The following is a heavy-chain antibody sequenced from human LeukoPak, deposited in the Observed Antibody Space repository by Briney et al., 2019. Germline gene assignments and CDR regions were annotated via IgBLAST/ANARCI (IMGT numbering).Heavy chain of an antibody. Sequence: ASVKVSCKASGYTFTSYAMHWVRQAPGQRLEWMGWSNAGNGNTKYSQEFQGRVTITRDTSASTAYMELSSPRSGDMAVYYCARAYNYYDSSGYYLGYYFDYWGQGTLVTVSS. V-gene: IGHV1-3*02. CDR1: GYTFTSYA. D-gene: IGHD3-22*01. CDR3: ARAYNYYDSSGYYLGYYFDY. CDR2: SNAGNGNT. J-gene: IGHJ4*02.